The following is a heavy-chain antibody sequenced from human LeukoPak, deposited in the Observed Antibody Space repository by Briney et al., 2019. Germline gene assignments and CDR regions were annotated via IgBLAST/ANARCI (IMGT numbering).Heavy chain of an antibody. CDR3: ARDHRWYHDAFDI. CDR1: GGSFSGYY. D-gene: IGHD6-13*01. J-gene: IGHJ3*02. V-gene: IGHV4-34*01. Sequence: SETLSLTCAVYGGSFSGYYWSWIRQPPGKGLEWIGEINHSGSTNYNPSLKSRVTISVDTSKNQFSLKLSSVTAADTAVYYCARDHRWYHDAFDIWGQGTMVTVSS. CDR2: INHSGST.